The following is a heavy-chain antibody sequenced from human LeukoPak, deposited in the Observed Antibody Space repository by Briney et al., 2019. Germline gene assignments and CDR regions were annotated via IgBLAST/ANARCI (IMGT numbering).Heavy chain of an antibody. CDR3: ARSKKTYYDFWSGSQYYYYGMDV. J-gene: IGHJ6*02. V-gene: IGHV1-8*01. Sequence: ASVKVSCKASGYTFTSYDINWVRQATGQGLEWMGWMNPNSGNTGYAQKFQGRVTMTRNTSISTAYMELSSLRSEDTAVYYCARSKKTYYDFWSGSQYYYYGMDVWGQGTTFTVSS. CDR1: GYTFTSYD. D-gene: IGHD3-3*01. CDR2: MNPNSGNT.